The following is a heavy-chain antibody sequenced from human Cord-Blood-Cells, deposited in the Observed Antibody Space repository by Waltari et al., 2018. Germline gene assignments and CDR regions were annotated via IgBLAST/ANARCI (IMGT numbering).Heavy chain of an antibody. J-gene: IGHJ3*02. CDR3: ARDRATYDFWSGYDAFDI. Sequence: QVQLVQSGAEVKKPGASVKVSCKASVYTFTSYGIRWGRTAPGQGLEWMGWISAYNENTNYAQKLQGRVTMTTDTPTSTAYMELRSLRSDDTAVYYCARDRATYDFWSGYDAFDIWGQGTMVTVSS. CDR1: VYTFTSYG. V-gene: IGHV1-18*04. D-gene: IGHD3-3*01. CDR2: ISAYNENT.